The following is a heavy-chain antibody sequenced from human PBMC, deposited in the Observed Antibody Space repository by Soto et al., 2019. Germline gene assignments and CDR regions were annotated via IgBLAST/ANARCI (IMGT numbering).Heavy chain of an antibody. CDR1: XFSLSTSRMC. Sequence: SGPTLVNPTQTLTLTCTFSXFSLSTSRMCVSWIRQPPGKALEWLARIDWDDDKYYSTSLKTRLTISKDTSKNQVVLTMTNMDPVDTATYYCARMPGRVLRFLEGYYYYMDVWGKGTTVPVSS. CDR3: ARMPGRVLRFLEGYYYYMDV. CDR2: IDWDDDK. J-gene: IGHJ6*03. V-gene: IGHV2-70*11. D-gene: IGHD3-3*01.